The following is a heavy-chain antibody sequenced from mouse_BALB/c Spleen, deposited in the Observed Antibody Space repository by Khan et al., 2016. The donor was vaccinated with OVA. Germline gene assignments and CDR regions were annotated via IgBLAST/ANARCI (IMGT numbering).Heavy chain of an antibody. V-gene: IGHV1-4*01. D-gene: IGHD1-1*01. CDR3: VNHGSSSAWFTY. CDR2: INPSTDYT. CDR1: GYTITSYW. Sequence: QVQLQQSGAELARPGASVKMSCKASGYTITSYWMHWVKQRPGPGLELIGYINPSTDYTYYNQNFKDKATLTAAKSSNPAYMQQTSLTSEDSAVYYCVNHGSSSAWFTYWGQGTLVTVSA. J-gene: IGHJ3*01.